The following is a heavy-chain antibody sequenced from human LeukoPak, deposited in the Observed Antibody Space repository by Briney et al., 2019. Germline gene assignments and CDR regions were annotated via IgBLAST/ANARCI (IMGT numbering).Heavy chain of an antibody. CDR2: ISGGGGST. CDR1: GFSFSGYA. V-gene: IGHV3-23*01. J-gene: IGHJ4*02. Sequence: GGSLRLSCAASGFSFSGYARSWVRQAPGKGLEKVSGISGGGGSTYYADSVKGRVTISRDNSKNTLYLQTNILRAEDTAVYDCAKDSGLNYYDSSGYYGPPGNYFDNWGQGTLVTVSS. CDR3: AKDSGLNYYDSSGYYGPPGNYFDN. D-gene: IGHD3-22*01.